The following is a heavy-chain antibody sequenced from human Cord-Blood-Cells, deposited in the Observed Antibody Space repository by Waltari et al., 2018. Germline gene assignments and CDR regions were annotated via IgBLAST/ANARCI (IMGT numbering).Heavy chain of an antibody. V-gene: IGHV4-34*01. J-gene: IGHJ4*02. D-gene: IGHD3-22*01. CDR2: INHSGST. CDR1: GGSFSGYY. Sequence: QVQLQQWGAGLLKPSETLSLTCAVYGGSFSGYYWSWIRPPPGKGLEWIGEINHSGSTNYNPSLKSRVTISVDTSKNQFSLKLSSVTAADTAVYYCARGRGNDSSGYYYVDYWGQGTLVTVSS. CDR3: ARGRGNDSSGYYYVDY.